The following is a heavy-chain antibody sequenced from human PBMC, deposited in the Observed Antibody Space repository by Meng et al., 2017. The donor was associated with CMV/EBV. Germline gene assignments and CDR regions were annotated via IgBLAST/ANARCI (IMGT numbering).Heavy chain of an antibody. CDR3: ARGGDSWYSDY. CDR2: IIPVFETA. D-gene: IGHD1-26*01. Sequence: QVPRVLSAAGVKHPGSSVKVSCKTSGGTFSTFAISLLRQSPSEGIEWMGGIIPVFETANYAERFQYRVTIPADDSTTTAYMELSSLRADDTALYFCARGGDSWYSDYWGQGTLVTVSS. J-gene: IGHJ4*02. V-gene: IGHV1-69*12. CDR1: GGTFSTFA.